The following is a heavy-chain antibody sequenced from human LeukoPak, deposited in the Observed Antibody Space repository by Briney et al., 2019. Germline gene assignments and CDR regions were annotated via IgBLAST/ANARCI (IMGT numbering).Heavy chain of an antibody. J-gene: IGHJ4*02. CDR3: ARNRGYSGRDYFDY. D-gene: IGHD5-12*01. Sequence: PGRSLRLPCAASGFTFSSYGMHWVRQAPGKGLEWVAVIWYDGSNKYYADSVKGRFTISRDNSKNTLYLQMNSLRAEDTAVYYCARNRGYSGRDYFDYWGQGTLVTVSS. CDR2: IWYDGSNK. CDR1: GFTFSSYG. V-gene: IGHV3-33*01.